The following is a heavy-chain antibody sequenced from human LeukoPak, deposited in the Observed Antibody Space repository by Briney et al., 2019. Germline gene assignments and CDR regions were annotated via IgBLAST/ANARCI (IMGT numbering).Heavy chain of an antibody. CDR2: IYSSGNS. CDR3: ARDMTGSGWNDAFDI. J-gene: IGHJ3*02. D-gene: IGHD6-19*01. CDR1: GASISSDSYY. V-gene: IGHV4-61*02. Sequence: PSETLSLTCTVSGASISSDSYYWSWIRQPAGKGLEGIGRIYSSGNSKYNPALMSRVTISLDTSKNQLSLNLSSVTAADTAVYYCARDMTGSGWNDAFDIRGQGTMVTVSS.